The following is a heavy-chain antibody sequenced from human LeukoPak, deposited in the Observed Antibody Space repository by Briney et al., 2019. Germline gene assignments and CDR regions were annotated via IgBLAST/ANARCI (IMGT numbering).Heavy chain of an antibody. CDR1: GGSFSGYY. CDR3: ARGLVGSGSTLFDY. Sequence: SETLSLTCAVYGGSFSGYYWSWIRQPPGKRLEWIGEINHSGSTNYNPSLKSRVTISVDTSKNQFSLKLSSVTAADTAVYYCARGLVGSGSTLFDYWGQGTLVTVSS. J-gene: IGHJ4*02. D-gene: IGHD3-10*01. V-gene: IGHV4-34*01. CDR2: INHSGST.